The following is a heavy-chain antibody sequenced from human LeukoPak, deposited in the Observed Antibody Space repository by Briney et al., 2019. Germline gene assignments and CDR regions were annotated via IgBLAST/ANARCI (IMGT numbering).Heavy chain of an antibody. CDR1: GFTFSSYG. Sequence: GGSLRLSCAASGFTFSSYGLHWVRQAPGKGLEGVAFIRYDGSNKYYADSVKGRFTISRDNSKNTLYLQMNSLRAEDTAVYYCARDEMTSSSLPFDYWGQGTLVTVSS. CDR2: IRYDGSNK. D-gene: IGHD6-13*01. J-gene: IGHJ4*02. V-gene: IGHV3-30*02. CDR3: ARDEMTSSSLPFDY.